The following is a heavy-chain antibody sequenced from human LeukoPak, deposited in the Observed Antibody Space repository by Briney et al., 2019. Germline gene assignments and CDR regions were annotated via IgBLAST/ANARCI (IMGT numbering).Heavy chain of an antibody. Sequence: GASVTVSCKASGYTFTSYDINWVRQATGQGLEWMGWMNPNSGNTGYAQRFQGRVTMTRNTSISTAYMELSSLRSEDTAVYYCARTQSGGWLQLYYWGQGTLVTVSS. CDR3: ARTQSGGWLQLYY. CDR2: MNPNSGNT. J-gene: IGHJ4*02. V-gene: IGHV1-8*01. D-gene: IGHD5-24*01. CDR1: GYTFTSYD.